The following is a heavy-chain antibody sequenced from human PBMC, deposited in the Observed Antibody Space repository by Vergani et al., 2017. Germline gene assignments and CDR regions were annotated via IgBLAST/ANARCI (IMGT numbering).Heavy chain of an antibody. J-gene: IGHJ4*02. D-gene: IGHD1-26*01. CDR1: GFTFDDYA. Sequence: EVQLVESGGVVVQPGGSLRLSCAASGFTFDDYAMHWVRQAPGKGLEWVSLISWDGGSTYYADSVKGRFTISRDNSKNSLYLQMNSLRAEDTAVYYCAKQSARSVGATHKDYWGQGTLVTVSS. CDR2: ISWDGGST. V-gene: IGHV3-43D*04. CDR3: AKQSARSVGATHKDY.